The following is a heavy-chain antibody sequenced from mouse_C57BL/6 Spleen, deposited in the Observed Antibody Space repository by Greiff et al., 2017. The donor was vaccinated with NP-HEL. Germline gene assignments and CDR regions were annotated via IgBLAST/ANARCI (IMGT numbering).Heavy chain of an antibody. CDR2: INPYNGGT. D-gene: IGHD2-5*01. CDR3: ARSDYSNLWDY. CDR1: GYTFTDYY. J-gene: IGHJ4*01. V-gene: IGHV1-19*01. Sequence: VQLQQSGPVLVKPGASVKMSCKASGYTFTDYYMNWVKQSHGKSLEWIGVINPYNGGTSYNQKFKGKATLTVDKSSSTAYMELNSLTSEDSAVYYCARSDYSNLWDYWGQGTSVTVSS.